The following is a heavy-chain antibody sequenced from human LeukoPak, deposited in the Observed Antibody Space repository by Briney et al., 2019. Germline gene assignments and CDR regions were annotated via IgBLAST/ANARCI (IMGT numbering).Heavy chain of an antibody. V-gene: IGHV4-34*01. D-gene: IGHD6-6*01. CDR2: INHSGST. CDR1: GGSFSAYY. CDR3: ARRSIAARLFDY. J-gene: IGHJ4*02. Sequence: SETLSLTCAVYGGSFSAYYWGWIRQPPGKGLEWIGEINHSGSTNYNPSLKSRVTISVDTSKNQFSLKLSSVTAADTDVYYCARRSIAARLFDYWGQGTLVTVSS.